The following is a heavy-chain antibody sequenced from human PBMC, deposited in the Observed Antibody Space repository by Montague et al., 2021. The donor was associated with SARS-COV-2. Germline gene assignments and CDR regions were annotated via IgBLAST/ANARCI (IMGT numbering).Heavy chain of an antibody. V-gene: IGHV4-30-2*04. D-gene: IGHD1-26*01. Sequence: IYHIVSTYYNPSLKSRVTISVDTSKNQFSLKLSSVTAADTAVYYCAEGEWELPNYWGQGTLVTVSS. J-gene: IGHJ4*02. CDR3: AEGEWELPNY. CDR2: IYHIVST.